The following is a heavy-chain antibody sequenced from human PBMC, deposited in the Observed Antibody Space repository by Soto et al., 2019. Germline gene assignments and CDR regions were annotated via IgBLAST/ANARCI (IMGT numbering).Heavy chain of an antibody. V-gene: IGHV3-7*01. CDR2: IKPGGSDK. D-gene: IGHD6-25*01. CDR3: ARLYGSVSTFDY. J-gene: IGHJ4*02. Sequence: PGGSLRLSCVTSGFIFSSHWMTWFRQAPGKGLEWVADIKPGGSDKHYVDSVKGRFTISRDNAEHSLYLQMSSLRAEDTAVYYCARLYGSVSTFDYWGQGTLVTAPQ. CDR1: GFIFSSHW.